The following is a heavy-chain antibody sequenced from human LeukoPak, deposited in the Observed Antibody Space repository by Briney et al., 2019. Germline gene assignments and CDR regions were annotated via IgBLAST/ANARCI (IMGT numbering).Heavy chain of an antibody. Sequence: SETLSLTCTVSGDSMRSYYWSWIRQAPGKGLEWLGHMDDRGDTNYNPSLKGRGSISVDTSKNQFSLKLRSVTAADTAVYYCARDSRYDSGWFDDGLDVWGPGATVTVSS. J-gene: IGHJ6*02. V-gene: IGHV4-59*01. CDR1: GDSMRSYY. D-gene: IGHD6-13*01. CDR3: ARDSRYDSGWFDDGLDV. CDR2: MDDRGDT.